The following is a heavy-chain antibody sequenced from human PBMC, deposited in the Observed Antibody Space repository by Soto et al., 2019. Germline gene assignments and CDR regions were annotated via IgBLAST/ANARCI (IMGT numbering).Heavy chain of an antibody. CDR1: GFTLSGRS. CDR3: ARGWFGPDA. D-gene: IGHD3-10*01. J-gene: IGHJ6*04. Sequence: EVQLVESGGGVVQPGGSLRLSCAASGFTLSGRSMHWVRQAPGKGLVWVSGIDNAGTDSTYADSVKGRFTSSRDNAKNMLYLQMNSLRVEDTAVYYCARGWFGPDAWGKGTMVTVSS. V-gene: IGHV3-74*01. CDR2: IDNAGTDS.